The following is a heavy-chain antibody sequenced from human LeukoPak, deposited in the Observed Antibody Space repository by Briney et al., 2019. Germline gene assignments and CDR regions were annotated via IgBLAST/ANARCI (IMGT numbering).Heavy chain of an antibody. V-gene: IGHV3-7*01. J-gene: IGHJ1*01. CDR1: GFTISSFW. Sequence: GGSLRLSCAASGFTISSFWMSWVRQAPGKGPEWLATITYDASTRYYADSMKGRFTISRDNAQNSPYLQINSLRAEDTAMYYCAIIGTPDDTEYYRLWGQGTRVTVSS. CDR2: ITYDASTR. D-gene: IGHD2/OR15-2a*01. CDR3: AIIGTPDDTEYYRL.